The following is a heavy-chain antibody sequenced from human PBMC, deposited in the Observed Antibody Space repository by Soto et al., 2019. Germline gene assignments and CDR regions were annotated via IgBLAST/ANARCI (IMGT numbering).Heavy chain of an antibody. J-gene: IGHJ4*02. Sequence: QVQLVQSGAEVKKPGSSVKVACKASGGTFSSYAISWVRQAPGQGLEWMGGIIPIFGTANYAQKFQGRVTITADESTSTAYMELSSLRSEDTAVYYCARPRTPHSTNYYFDYWGQGSLVTVSS. V-gene: IGHV1-69*01. CDR2: IIPIFGTA. CDR1: GGTFSSYA. CDR3: ARPRTPHSTNYYFDY. D-gene: IGHD6-13*01.